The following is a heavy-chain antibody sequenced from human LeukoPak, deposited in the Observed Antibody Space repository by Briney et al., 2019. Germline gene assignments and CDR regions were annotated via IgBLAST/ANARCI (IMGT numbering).Heavy chain of an antibody. Sequence: SQTLSLTCTVSGGSFSSGSYYWSWIRQPAGEGLEWIGRVYTSGSTNYNPSLKSRVTISVDTSKNQFSLKLSSVTAADTAVYYCARDSQWLAYHHFDYWGQGTLVTVSS. V-gene: IGHV4-61*02. CDR2: VYTSGST. CDR3: ARDSQWLAYHHFDY. J-gene: IGHJ4*02. D-gene: IGHD6-19*01. CDR1: GGSFSSGSYY.